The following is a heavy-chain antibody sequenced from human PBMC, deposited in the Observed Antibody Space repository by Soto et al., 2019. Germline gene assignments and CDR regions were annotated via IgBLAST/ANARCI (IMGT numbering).Heavy chain of an antibody. CDR2: IYQSKSA. Sequence: VSLTCVVSGGSVTSGGHSWSWIRQAPGKGLEWVGSIYQSKSAYYNPSLRSRVAISVDRSNNQVSLRMTSVTAADTAIYYCARGDTRLGELSHDYWGQGTLVTVSS. D-gene: IGHD3-16*02. CDR1: GGSVTSGGHS. J-gene: IGHJ4*02. V-gene: IGHV4-30-2*01. CDR3: ARGDTRLGELSHDY.